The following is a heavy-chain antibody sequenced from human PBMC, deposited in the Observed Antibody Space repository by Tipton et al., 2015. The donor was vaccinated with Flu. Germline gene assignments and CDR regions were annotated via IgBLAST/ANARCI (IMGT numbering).Heavy chain of an antibody. CDR1: GFTFDDYG. V-gene: IGHV3-20*04. J-gene: IGHJ4*02. Sequence: SLRLSCAASGFTFDDYGMSWVRQAPGKGLEWVSGINWNGGTTGYADSVKGRFIISRDNAKNSLSLQMNSLRAEDTAVYYCVRDDGSTSVDYWGQGTLVSVSS. D-gene: IGHD3-10*01. CDR3: VRDDGSTSVDY. CDR2: INWNGGTT.